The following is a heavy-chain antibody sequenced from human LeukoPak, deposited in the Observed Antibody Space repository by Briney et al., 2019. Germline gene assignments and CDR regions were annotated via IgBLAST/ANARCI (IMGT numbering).Heavy chain of an antibody. CDR2: IIPMFGTP. J-gene: IGHJ3*02. Sequence: SVKVSCKASGAIFSSYAITWVRQAPGQGLEWMGGIIPMFGTPNYAQKFQGRVTITADESTNTAYMELSSLTYEDTAMYYCARDGDTAMVSFYDIWGQGTKVTVSS. CDR1: GAIFSSYA. CDR3: ARDGDTAMVSFYDI. V-gene: IGHV1-69*13. D-gene: IGHD5-18*01.